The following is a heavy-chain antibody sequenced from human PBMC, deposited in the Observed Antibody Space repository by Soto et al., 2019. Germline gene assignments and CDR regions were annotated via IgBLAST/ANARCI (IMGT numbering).Heavy chain of an antibody. Sequence: PGGSLRLSCAASGFAFSNYDLYWVRQAPGKGLEWVALISYDGYKKYYADSVKGRFTISRDSSRNGLYLQMDSLRPEDTAVYFCTSCGRFPRVGVDCYAMDVWGQGTTVTVSS. CDR2: ISYDGYKK. V-gene: IGHV3-30*03. D-gene: IGHD3-3*01. CDR3: TSCGRFPRVGVDCYAMDV. CDR1: GFAFSNYD. J-gene: IGHJ6*02.